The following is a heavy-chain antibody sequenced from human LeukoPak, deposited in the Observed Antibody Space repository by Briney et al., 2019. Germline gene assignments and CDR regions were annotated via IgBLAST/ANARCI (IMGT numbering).Heavy chain of an antibody. CDR1: GYTFTSYA. D-gene: IGHD2-2*01. CDR3: ARDSRRAVVPAATDY. Sequence: ASVKVSCKASGYTFTSYAMNWVRQAPGQGLEWMGWINTNTGNPTYAQGFTGRFAFSLDTSVSTAYLQISSLKAEDTAVYYCARDSRRAVVPAATDYWGQGTLVTVSS. V-gene: IGHV7-4-1*02. CDR2: INTNTGNP. J-gene: IGHJ4*02.